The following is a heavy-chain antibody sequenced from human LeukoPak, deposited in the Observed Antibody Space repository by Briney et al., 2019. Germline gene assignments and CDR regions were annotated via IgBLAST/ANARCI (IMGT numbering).Heavy chain of an antibody. Sequence: SETLSLTCTVSGGSMSSHFWSWIRQPVGKGLEWIGRIYTSGSTTYNPSLKSRVTMSLDTSKNQLSLKLSSVTAADTAVYYCAREGDGYKPDYWGQGTLVTVSS. CDR2: IYTSGST. CDR1: GGSMSSHF. V-gene: IGHV4-4*07. CDR3: AREGDGYKPDY. D-gene: IGHD5-24*01. J-gene: IGHJ4*02.